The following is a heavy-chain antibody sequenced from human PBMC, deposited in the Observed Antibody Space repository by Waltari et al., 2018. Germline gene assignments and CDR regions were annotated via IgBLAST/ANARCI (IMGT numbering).Heavy chain of an antibody. V-gene: IGHV2-5*01. CDR2: IYWNDDK. CDR3: AHTPEGIIAAAGKALVPEYFQH. J-gene: IGHJ1*01. D-gene: IGHD6-13*01. Sequence: QITLKESGRTLVKPTQTLTLTCTFSGFSLSTSGVGVGWIRQPPGKALEWLALIYWNDDKRYSPSLKSRLTITKDTSKNQVVLTMTNMDPVDTATYYCAHTPEGIIAAAGKALVPEYFQHWGQGTLVTVSS. CDR1: GFSLSTSGVG.